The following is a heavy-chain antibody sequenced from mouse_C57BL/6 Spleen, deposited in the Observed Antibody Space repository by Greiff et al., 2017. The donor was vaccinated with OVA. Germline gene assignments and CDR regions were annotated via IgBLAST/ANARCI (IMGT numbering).Heavy chain of an antibody. CDR1: GYTFTDYY. CDR2: IYPGSGNT. D-gene: IGHD2-4*01. Sequence: VQLQQSGAELVRPGASVKLSCKASGYTFTDYYINWVKQRPGQGLEWIARIYPGSGNTYYNEKFKGKATLTAEKSSSTAYMQLSSLTSEDSAVYFCARSRYDYDYAMDYWGQGTSVTVSS. CDR3: ARSRYDYDYAMDY. V-gene: IGHV1-76*01. J-gene: IGHJ4*01.